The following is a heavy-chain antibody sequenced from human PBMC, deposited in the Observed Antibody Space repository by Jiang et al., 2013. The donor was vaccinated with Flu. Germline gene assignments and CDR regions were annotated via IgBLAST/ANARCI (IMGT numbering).Heavy chain of an antibody. Sequence: LLKPSETLSLTCTVSGDSINDYYWSWVRQPPGRGLQWIGYIYYNGSTEYNISLKSRVSISIDTSKNQFSLKVRSVAAADTAVYHCARGGLHAFDIWGQGIMVIVSS. J-gene: IGHJ3*02. CDR2: IYYNGST. V-gene: IGHV4-59*01. CDR1: GDSINDYY. CDR3: ARGGLHAFDI.